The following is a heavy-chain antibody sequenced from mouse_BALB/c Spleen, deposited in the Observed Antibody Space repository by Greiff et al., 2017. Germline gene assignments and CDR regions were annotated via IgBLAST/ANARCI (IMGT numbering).Heavy chain of an antibody. J-gene: IGHJ4*01. D-gene: IGHD2-4*01. V-gene: IGHV8-12*01. CDR2: IYWDDDK. CDR1: GFSLSTSGMG. CDR3: ARRAYYDYDEGYAMDY. Sequence: QVTLKVSGPGILQPSQTLSLTCSFSGFSLSTSGMGVSWIRQPSGKGLEWLAHIYWDDDKRYNPSLKSRLTISKDTSRNQVFLKITSVDTADTATYYCARRAYYDYDEGYAMDYWGQGTSVTVSS.